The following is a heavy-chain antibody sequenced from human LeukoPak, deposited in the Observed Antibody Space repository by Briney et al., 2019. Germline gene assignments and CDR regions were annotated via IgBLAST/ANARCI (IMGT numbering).Heavy chain of an antibody. J-gene: IGHJ2*01. D-gene: IGHD3-10*01. CDR1: GGSISSGGYY. V-gene: IGHV4-31*03. CDR2: IYGSGST. Sequence: ASETLSLTCTVSGGSISSGGYYWSWIRQHPGKGLEWIGYIYGSGSTYYKPSLRSRVTISGDTSKNQFSLKLSSVSDADTAVYYCASYGSGWYFDLWGRGTLVTVSS. CDR3: ASYGSGWYFDL.